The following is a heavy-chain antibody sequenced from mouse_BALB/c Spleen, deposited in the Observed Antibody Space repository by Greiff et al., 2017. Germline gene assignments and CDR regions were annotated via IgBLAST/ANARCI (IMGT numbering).Heavy chain of an antibody. V-gene: IGHV5-6*01. CDR2: ISSGGSYT. Sequence: VQLKESGGDLVKPGGSLKLSCAASGFTFSSYGMSWVRQTPDKRLEWVATISSGGSYTYYPDSVKGRFTISRDNAKNTLYLQMSSLKSEDTAMYYCARHAGNGYYEAWFAYWGQGTLVTVSA. D-gene: IGHD2-3*01. CDR1: GFTFSSYG. J-gene: IGHJ3*01. CDR3: ARHAGNGYYEAWFAY.